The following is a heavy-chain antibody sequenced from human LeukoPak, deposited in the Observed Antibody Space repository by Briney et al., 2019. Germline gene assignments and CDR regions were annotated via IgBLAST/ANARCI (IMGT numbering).Heavy chain of an antibody. V-gene: IGHV3-30*18. CDR1: GFTFSSYG. J-gene: IGHJ4*02. D-gene: IGHD6-19*01. CDR3: AKDSVAGTGPEY. CDR2: ISYDGSNK. Sequence: PGGSLRLSCAASGFTFSSYGMHWVRQAPGKGLEWVAVISYDGSNKYYADSVKGRFTISRDNSKSTLYLQMNSLRAEDTAVYYCAKDSVAGTGPEYWGQGTLVTVSS.